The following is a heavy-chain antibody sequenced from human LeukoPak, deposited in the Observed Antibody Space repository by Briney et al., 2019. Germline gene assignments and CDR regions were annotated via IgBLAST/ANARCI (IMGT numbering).Heavy chain of an antibody. CDR1: GFTFSSYW. CDR2: IGEDGSEK. CDR3: AKGESGWIDY. Sequence: GGSLRLSCAASGFTFSSYWMTWVRQAPGKGLEWVANIGEDGSEKYYVDSVKGRFTISRDNAKNSLYLQMNSLRAEDTALYYCAKGESGWIDYWGQGTLVTVSS. J-gene: IGHJ4*02. D-gene: IGHD6-19*01. V-gene: IGHV3-7*03.